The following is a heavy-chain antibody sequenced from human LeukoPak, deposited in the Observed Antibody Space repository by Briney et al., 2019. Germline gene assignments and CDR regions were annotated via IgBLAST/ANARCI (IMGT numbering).Heavy chain of an antibody. J-gene: IGHJ3*02. D-gene: IGHD3-22*01. Sequence: SETLSLTCSVSGDSINSHYWTWIRQPAGMGLEWVGRIYSTGNTNYNPSLQNRVTMSIDTSRNQFSLKLNSVTAADTAVYYCAKSNGYGLIDIWGQGTMVTVSS. CDR2: IYSTGNT. V-gene: IGHV4-4*07. CDR3: AKSNGYGLIDI. CDR1: GDSINSHY.